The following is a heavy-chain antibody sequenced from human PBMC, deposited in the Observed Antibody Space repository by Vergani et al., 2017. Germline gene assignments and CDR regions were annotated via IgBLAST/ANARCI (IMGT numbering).Heavy chain of an antibody. D-gene: IGHD3-10*01. CDR1: DSSIMTNPY. CDR2: IHHSGDT. J-gene: IGHJ6*02. V-gene: IGHV4-38-2*01. Sequence: QVQLQESGPGLVKPSETLTLTCDVSDSSIMTNPYWGWFRQSPGKGLEWIGCIHHSGDTHYNSSLKSRVSISIVSSSKFSLSQTSVTAADTAIYYCARHRGSGGFFPSSYLYGMDVWGHGTTVTVSS. CDR3: ARHRGSGGFFPSSYLYGMDV.